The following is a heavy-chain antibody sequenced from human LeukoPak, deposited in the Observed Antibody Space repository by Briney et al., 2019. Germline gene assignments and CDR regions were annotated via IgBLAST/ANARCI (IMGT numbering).Heavy chain of an antibody. Sequence: SETLSLTCTVSGVSISNYYWSWIRQPPGKGLEWIGYIYYSGSTKYNPSLKSRGTISVDTSKNQISLKLSSVTAADTAVYYCATDKYMDGDYVGWTYWGQGALVTVSS. V-gene: IGHV4-59*01. CDR1: GVSISNYY. CDR3: ATDKYMDGDYVGWTY. J-gene: IGHJ4*02. D-gene: IGHD4-17*01. CDR2: IYYSGST.